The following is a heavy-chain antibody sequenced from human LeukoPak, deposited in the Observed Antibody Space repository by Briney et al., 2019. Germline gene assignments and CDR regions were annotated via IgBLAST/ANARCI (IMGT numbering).Heavy chain of an antibody. D-gene: IGHD3-10*01. CDR3: ARKGRGPYGSVNGYFDY. CDR2: IYHTGTT. Sequence: ASETLSLTCTVPGNSISSGYYWGWIRQPPGKGLEWIGIIYHTGTTYYNSSLKSRVTISVDTSKNQFSLKLNFVTAADTAVYYCARKGRGPYGSVNGYFDYWGQGTLVTVSS. V-gene: IGHV4-38-2*02. J-gene: IGHJ4*02. CDR1: GNSISSGYY.